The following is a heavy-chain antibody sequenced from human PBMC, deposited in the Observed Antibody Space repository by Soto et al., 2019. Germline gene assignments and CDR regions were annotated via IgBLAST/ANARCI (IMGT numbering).Heavy chain of an antibody. V-gene: IGHV4-4*02. Sequence: PSETLSLTCAVSGGSISSSNWWSWVRQPPGKGLEWIGEIYHSGSTNYNPSLKSRVTISVDKSKNQFSLKLSSVTAADTAVYYCARKYSSGWYGAFDIWGQGTMVTVSS. J-gene: IGHJ3*02. CDR2: IYHSGST. CDR1: GGSISSSNW. CDR3: ARKYSSGWYGAFDI. D-gene: IGHD6-19*01.